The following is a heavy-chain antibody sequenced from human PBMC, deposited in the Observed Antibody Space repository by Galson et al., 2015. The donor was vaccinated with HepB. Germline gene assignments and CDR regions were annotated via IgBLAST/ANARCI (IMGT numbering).Heavy chain of an antibody. J-gene: IGHJ6*02. V-gene: IGHV3-21*01. CDR2: ISSSSSYI. CDR1: GFTFSSYS. Sequence: SLRLSCAASGFTFSSYSMNWVRQAPGKGLEWVSFISSSSSYIYYADSVKGRFTISRDNAKNSLYLQMNSLRAEDTAVYYCAREVAAAVGATLYYYYGMDVWGQGTTVTVSS. D-gene: IGHD6-13*01. CDR3: AREVAAAVGATLYYYYGMDV.